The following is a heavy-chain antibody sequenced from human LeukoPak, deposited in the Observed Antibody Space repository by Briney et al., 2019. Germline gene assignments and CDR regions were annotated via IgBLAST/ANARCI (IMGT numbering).Heavy chain of an antibody. D-gene: IGHD5/OR15-5a*01. CDR3: GREIVSSYYYNGLDV. V-gene: IGHV4-61*02. CDR2: IYTSGST. Sequence: SQTLSLTCTVSGASVNSGNYYWTWIRQPAGKRLEWIGRIYTSGSTNYNPSLKSRVTISIDASKNQFSLRLSSVTAADTGVYYCGREIVSSYYYNGLDVWGQGTTVTVSS. J-gene: IGHJ6*02. CDR1: GASVNSGNYY.